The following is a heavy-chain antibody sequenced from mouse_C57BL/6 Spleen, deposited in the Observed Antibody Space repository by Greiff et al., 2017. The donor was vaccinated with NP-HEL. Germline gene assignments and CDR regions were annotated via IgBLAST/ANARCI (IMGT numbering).Heavy chain of an antibody. D-gene: IGHD4-1*01. CDR3: ARGWDDYFDY. V-gene: IGHV1-4*01. J-gene: IGHJ2*01. CDR2: INPSSGYT. CDR1: GYTFTSYT. Sequence: QVHVKQSGAELARPGASVKMSCKASGYTFTSYTMHWVKQRPGQGLEWIGYINPSSGYTKYNQKFKDKATLTADKSSSTAYMQLSSLTSEDSAVYYCARGWDDYFDYWGQGTTLTVSS.